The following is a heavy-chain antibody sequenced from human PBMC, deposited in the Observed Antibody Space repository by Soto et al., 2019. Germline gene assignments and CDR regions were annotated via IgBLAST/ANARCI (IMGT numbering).Heavy chain of an antibody. D-gene: IGHD4-17*01. CDR2: IYHSGST. CDR3: ARGTHGASDAFDI. CDR1: GGSISSSNW. Sequence: QVQLQESGPGLVKPSGTLSLTCAVSGGSISSSNWWSWVRQPPGKGLEWIGEIYHSGSTNYNPSLKSRFTISVDKSKTQFSLKLSSVTAADTAVYYCARGTHGASDAFDIWGQGTMVTVSS. V-gene: IGHV4-4*02. J-gene: IGHJ3*02.